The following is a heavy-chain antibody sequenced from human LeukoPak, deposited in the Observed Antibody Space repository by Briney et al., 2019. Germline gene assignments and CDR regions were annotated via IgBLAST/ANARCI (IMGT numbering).Heavy chain of an antibody. V-gene: IGHV4-61*10. CDR3: ARDHGVEQWLDPRAQGYYYYMDV. D-gene: IGHD6-19*01. J-gene: IGHJ6*03. CDR1: DNFISSGDYY. CDR2: ISCSGST. Sequence: SETLSLSCTVADNFISSGDYYWSWIRQPAGKVLEWIGRISCSGSTNYNPSLKSRVTISVDTSKNQFSLKLSSVTAADTAVYYCARDHGVEQWLDPRAQGYYYYMDVWGKGTTVTVSS.